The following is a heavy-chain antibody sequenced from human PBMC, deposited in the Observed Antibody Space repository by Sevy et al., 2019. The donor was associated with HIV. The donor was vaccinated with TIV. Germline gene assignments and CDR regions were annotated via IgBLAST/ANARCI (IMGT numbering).Heavy chain of an antibody. CDR1: GFTVTSNY. D-gene: IGHD2-21*02. Sequence: GGSLRLSCAASGFTVTSNYMTWVRQAPGKGLEWVSIVYGGGTTFYADSVKGRFTISRDISKNILHLQMDSLRPEDTAGYYWARDLGADCGDDCVSGWFDPWGQGTLVTVSS. CDR2: VYGGGTT. V-gene: IGHV3-66*02. CDR3: ARDLGADCGDDCVSGWFDP. J-gene: IGHJ5*02.